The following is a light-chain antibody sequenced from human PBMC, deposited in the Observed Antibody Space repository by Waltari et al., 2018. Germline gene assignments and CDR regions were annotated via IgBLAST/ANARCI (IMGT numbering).Light chain of an antibody. Sequence: QSALTQPASVSGSPGQSLTISCTGTNSDVGNYDFVSWYQQCPGKAPQLIIYDVNKRPSGLSNRFSGSKSVNTASLTFSGLQSEDDAVYYCSSYTTYGTFVIFGGGTKLTVL. V-gene: IGLV2-14*03. CDR2: DVN. CDR1: NSDVGNYDF. CDR3: SSYTTYGTFVI. J-gene: IGLJ2*01.